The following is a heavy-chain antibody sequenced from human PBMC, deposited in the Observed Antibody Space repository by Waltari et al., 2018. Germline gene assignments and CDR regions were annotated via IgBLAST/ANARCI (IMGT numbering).Heavy chain of an antibody. J-gene: IGHJ4*02. Sequence: QVQLVQSGAELKKPGASVKASCTASGYTFNPHEIPWVRQAPGQGLEWMGRINPNTGATDFAQKFQGRVTLTTDTSITTAYMFLSSLTSDDTAIYFCARDRGGFGELLAYWGQGTLVTVSS. V-gene: IGHV1-2*06. CDR3: ARDRGGFGELLAY. CDR1: GYTFNPHE. D-gene: IGHD3-10*01. CDR2: INPNTGAT.